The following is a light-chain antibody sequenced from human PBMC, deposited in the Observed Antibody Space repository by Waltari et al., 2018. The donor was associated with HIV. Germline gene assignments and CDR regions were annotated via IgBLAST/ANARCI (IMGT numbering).Light chain of an antibody. CDR1: KSDVGGYNY. J-gene: IGLJ2*01. V-gene: IGLV2-14*03. Sequence: QSALTQPASVSGSPGQSITISCTGTKSDVGGYNYVSWYQQHPGKAPKLMIYDVTKRPSGISNRFSGSKSGNTASLTISGLQAEDEADYFCSSFANNNTPVLFGGGTKLTVL. CDR3: SSFANNNTPVL. CDR2: DVT.